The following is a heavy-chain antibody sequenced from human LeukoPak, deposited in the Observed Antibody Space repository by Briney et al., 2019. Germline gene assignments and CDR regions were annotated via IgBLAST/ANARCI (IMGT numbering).Heavy chain of an antibody. CDR2: ISAYNGNT. Sequence: ASVKVSCKASGYTFTSYGISWVRQAPGQGLEWMGWISAYNGNTNYAQKLQGRVTMTTDTSTSTAYMELSRLRSDDTAVYYCARAPGIAAAGTWFDPWGQGTLVTVSS. J-gene: IGHJ5*02. D-gene: IGHD6-13*01. CDR3: ARAPGIAAAGTWFDP. CDR1: GYTFTSYG. V-gene: IGHV1-18*01.